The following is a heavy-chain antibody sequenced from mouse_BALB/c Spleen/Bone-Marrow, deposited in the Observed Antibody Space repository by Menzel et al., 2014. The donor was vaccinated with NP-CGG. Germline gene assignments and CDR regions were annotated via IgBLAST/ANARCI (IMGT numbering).Heavy chain of an antibody. Sequence: EVQVVESGGGLVKPGGSLKPSCAASGFTFSSYAMSWVRQSPEKRLEWVAEISSGGLYTYYPDTVTGRFTISRDNAKNTLYLEMSSLRSEDTAMYYCARGGNYLDYWGQGATLTVSS. V-gene: IGHV5-9-4*01. J-gene: IGHJ2*01. CDR1: GFTFSSYA. CDR2: ISSGGLYT. CDR3: ARGGNYLDY.